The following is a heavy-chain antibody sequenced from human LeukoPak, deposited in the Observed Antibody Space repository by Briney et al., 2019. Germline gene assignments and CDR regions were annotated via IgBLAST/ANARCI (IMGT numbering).Heavy chain of an antibody. J-gene: IGHJ4*02. CDR1: GFTFSSYS. CDR2: ISSSSSYI. D-gene: IGHD4-11*01. V-gene: IGHV3-21*01. Sequence: GGSLRLSCAASGFTFSSYSMNWVRQAPGKELEWVSSISSSSSYIYYADSVKGRFTISRDNAKNSLYLQMNSLRAEDTAVYYCARERTDYPDYWGQGTLVTVSS. CDR3: ARERTDYPDY.